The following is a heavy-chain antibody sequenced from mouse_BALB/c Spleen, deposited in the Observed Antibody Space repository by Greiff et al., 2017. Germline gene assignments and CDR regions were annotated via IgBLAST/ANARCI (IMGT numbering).Heavy chain of an antibody. CDR1: GYTFTDYA. Sequence: QVQLQQSGAELVRPGVSVKISCKGSGYTFTDYAMHWVKQSHAKSLEWIGVISTYYGDASYNQKFKGKATMTVDKSSSTAYMELARLTSEDSAIYYCARNFGTVARYAMDYWGQGTSVTVSS. CDR2: ISTYYGDA. V-gene: IGHV1S137*01. CDR3: ARNFGTVARYAMDY. D-gene: IGHD1-1*01. J-gene: IGHJ4*01.